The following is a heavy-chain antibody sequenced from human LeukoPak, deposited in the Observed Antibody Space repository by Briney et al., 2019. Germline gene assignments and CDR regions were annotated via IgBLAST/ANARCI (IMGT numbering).Heavy chain of an antibody. J-gene: IGHJ4*02. V-gene: IGHV1-18*04. D-gene: IGHD3-3*01. CDR1: GYTFTSYY. CDR3: ARGPPTIFGVVIRVY. Sequence: GASVKVSCKASGYTFTSYYMHWVRQAPGQGLEWMGWISAYNGNTNYAQKLQGRVTMTTDTSTSTAYMELRGLRSDDTAVYYCARGPPTIFGVVIRVYWGQGTLVTVSS. CDR2: ISAYNGNT.